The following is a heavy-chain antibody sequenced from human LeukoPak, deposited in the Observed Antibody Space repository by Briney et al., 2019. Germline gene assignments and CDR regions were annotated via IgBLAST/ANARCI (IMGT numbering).Heavy chain of an antibody. V-gene: IGHV3-21*01. J-gene: IGHJ4*02. CDR2: ISSSSSYI. CDR1: GFTFSSYS. D-gene: IGHD6-19*01. Sequence: GGSLRLSCAASGFTFSSYSMNWVRQAPGKGLEWVSSISSSSSYIYYADSVKGRFTTSRDNAKNSLYLQMNSLRAEDTAVYYCARVATGYSSAYWGQGTLVTVSS. CDR3: ARVATGYSSAY.